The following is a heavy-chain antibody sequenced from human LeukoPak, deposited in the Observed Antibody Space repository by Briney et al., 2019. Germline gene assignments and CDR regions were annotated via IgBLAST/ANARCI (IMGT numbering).Heavy chain of an antibody. D-gene: IGHD1-26*01. CDR3: AKRVNSGSYSFDY. CDR2: VSGSGGST. V-gene: IGHV3-23*01. Sequence: QPGGSLRLSCAASGFTFSSYAMSWVRQAPGKGLEWVSAVSGSGGSTYYADSVKGRFTISRDNSKNTLYLQMNSLRAEDTAVYYCAKRVNSGSYSFDYWGQGTLVTVSS. CDR1: GFTFSSYA. J-gene: IGHJ4*02.